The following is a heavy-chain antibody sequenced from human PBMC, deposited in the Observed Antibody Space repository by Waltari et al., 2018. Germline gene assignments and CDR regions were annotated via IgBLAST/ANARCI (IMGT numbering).Heavy chain of an antibody. J-gene: IGHJ3*01. Sequence: QVQLMESGGGVVQPGRSLRLSCAASGFNFGAFAMHWVRQAPGKGLDWVAVISFDGTNGYYEDSGKGRFTISRDNSMRTVYLQMNSLRPEDTAVYYCAKNFGVGAPEATLDFWGPGTMVTVSS. CDR1: GFNFGAFA. D-gene: IGHD3-3*01. CDR2: ISFDGTNG. CDR3: AKNFGVGAPEATLDF. V-gene: IGHV3-30-3*02.